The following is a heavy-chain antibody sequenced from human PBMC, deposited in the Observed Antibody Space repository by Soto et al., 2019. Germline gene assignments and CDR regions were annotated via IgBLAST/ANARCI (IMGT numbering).Heavy chain of an antibody. CDR1: GFTFSSSA. J-gene: IGHJ4*02. Sequence: QMQLVQSGPEVKKPGTSVKVSCKTSGFTFSSSAVHWVRQARGHRLQWIGWIDVGSANANYAHMLQERVTISRDMSTSTAYMELSSLRPEDTAVYYCAEDVGGYSYRLARNWGPGTLVTVSS. CDR3: AEDVGGYSYRLARN. D-gene: IGHD5-18*01. V-gene: IGHV1-58*01. CDR2: IDVGSANA.